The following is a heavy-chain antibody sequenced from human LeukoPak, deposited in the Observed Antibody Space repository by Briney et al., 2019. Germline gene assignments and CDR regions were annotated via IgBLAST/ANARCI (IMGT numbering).Heavy chain of an antibody. V-gene: IGHV3-53*01. CDR2: IYSGGST. CDR1: GFTVSSNY. J-gene: IGHJ6*03. CDR3: ARAPAVTAGYYYYMDV. D-gene: IGHD4-17*01. Sequence: GGSLRLSCAASGFTVSSNYMSWVRQAPGKGLEWVSVIYSGGSTYYADSVKGRFTISRDNSKNTLYLQMNSLRAEDTAVYYCARAPAVTAGYYYYMDVWGKGTTVTVSS.